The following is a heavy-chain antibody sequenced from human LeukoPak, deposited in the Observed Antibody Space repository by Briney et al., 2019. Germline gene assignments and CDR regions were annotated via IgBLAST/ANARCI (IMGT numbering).Heavy chain of an antibody. CDR3: ARDYCGGDCYPFDY. Sequence: GGSLRLSCAASGFTFSSYGMHWVRQAPGKGLAWVAFIRYDGSNKYYADSVKGRFTISRDNAKKSVYLKMNSLRGEDTALYYCARDYCGGDCYPFDYWGQGTLVTVSS. D-gene: IGHD2-21*02. V-gene: IGHV3-30*02. CDR1: GFTFSSYG. J-gene: IGHJ4*02. CDR2: IRYDGSNK.